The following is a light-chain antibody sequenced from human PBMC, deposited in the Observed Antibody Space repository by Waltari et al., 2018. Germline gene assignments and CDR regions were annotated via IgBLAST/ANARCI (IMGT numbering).Light chain of an antibody. V-gene: IGLV2-14*01. CDR2: DVS. CDR1: GSDVGFFNY. CDR3: NSYAGSSSWV. J-gene: IGLJ3*02. Sequence: QSALTQPASVSGPPGPSITISCPGTGSDVGFFNYVSWYQQHPGKAPKLMIYDVSERPSGVSNRFSGSKSGNTASLTISGLQAEDEADYYCNSYAGSSSWVFGGGTKLTVL.